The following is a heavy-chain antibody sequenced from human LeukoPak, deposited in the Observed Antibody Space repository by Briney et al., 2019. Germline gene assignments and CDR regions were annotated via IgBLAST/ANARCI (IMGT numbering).Heavy chain of an antibody. CDR1: GFTFSSYD. D-gene: IGHD2-15*01. CDR2: IKQDGSEK. V-gene: IGHV3-7*01. Sequence: GGSLRLSCAASGFTFSSYDMTWVRQAPGKGLEWVANIKQDGSEKYYVDSVKGRFTISRDNAKNSLYLQMNSLRAEDTAVYYCATAPTPYMDVWGKGTTVTVSS. J-gene: IGHJ6*03. CDR3: ATAPTPYMDV.